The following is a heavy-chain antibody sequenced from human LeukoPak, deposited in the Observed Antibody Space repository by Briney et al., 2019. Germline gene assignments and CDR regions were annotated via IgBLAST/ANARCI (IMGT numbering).Heavy chain of an antibody. CDR2: ISAYNGNT. D-gene: IGHD5-12*01. V-gene: IGHV1-18*01. Sequence: ASVKVSCKASGYTFTNYAISWVRQAPGQGLEWVGWISAYNGNTNYAQKLQGRVTMTTDTSTSTAYMDLRSLRSDNTAVYYCARVRNSGFRYVGSWGQGTLVTVSS. CDR3: ARVRNSGFRYVGS. CDR1: GYTFTNYA. J-gene: IGHJ4*02.